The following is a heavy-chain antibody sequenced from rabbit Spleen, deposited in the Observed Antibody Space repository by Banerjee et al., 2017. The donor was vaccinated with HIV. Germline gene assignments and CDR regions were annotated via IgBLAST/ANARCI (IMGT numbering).Heavy chain of an antibody. CDR2: TYTGSFDSS. J-gene: IGHJ4*01. CDR3: ARGSAQMTMVITGYYFNL. CDR1: GFTLRTVHY. V-gene: IGHV1S45*01. D-gene: IGHD2-1*01. Sequence: QQQVEESGGGLVQPGGSLTLTCTASGFTLRTVHYMCWVRQAPGKGLEWIGCTYTGSFDSSFYANWAKGRFTISQTSSTTVTLQMTSLTAADTATYFCARGSAQMTMVITGYYFNLWGPGTLVTVS.